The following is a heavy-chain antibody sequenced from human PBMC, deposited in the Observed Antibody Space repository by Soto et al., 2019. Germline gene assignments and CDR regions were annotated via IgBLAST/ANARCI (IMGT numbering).Heavy chain of an antibody. CDR1: GYSFTIYW. J-gene: IGHJ6*02. Sequence: GESLKISCKGSGYSFTIYWIGWVRQMPGKGLEWMGIIYPGDSDTRYSPSFQGQVTISADKSISTAYLQWSSLKASDTAMYYCARGAAGGFLEWLPLDVWGQGTTVTVSS. V-gene: IGHV5-51*01. CDR3: ARGAAGGFLEWLPLDV. D-gene: IGHD3-3*01. CDR2: IYPGDSDT.